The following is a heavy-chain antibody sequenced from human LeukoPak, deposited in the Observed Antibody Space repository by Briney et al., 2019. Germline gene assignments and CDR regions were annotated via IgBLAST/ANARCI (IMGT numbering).Heavy chain of an antibody. CDR2: IYYSGST. J-gene: IGHJ4*02. Sequence: SETLSLTCTVSGGSISSSSYYWGWIRQPPGKGLEWTGSIYYSGSTYYNPSLKSRVTISVDTSKNQFSLKLSSVTAADTAVYYCARDPTHSYYDSSGYFDYWGQGTLVTVSS. CDR3: ARDPTHSYYDSSGYFDY. CDR1: GGSISSSSYY. D-gene: IGHD3-22*01. V-gene: IGHV4-39*07.